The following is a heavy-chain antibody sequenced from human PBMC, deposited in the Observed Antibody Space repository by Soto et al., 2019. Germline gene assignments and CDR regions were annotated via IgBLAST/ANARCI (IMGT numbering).Heavy chain of an antibody. CDR1: GTTFSNFA. CDR3: VRGPDYEGYFDY. Sequence: QVRLVQSGAEVKKTGSSVKVSCEASGTTFSNFAIGWVRQAPGQGPEWMGGIILPFGTPNYAQKFQGRVTISADESMTTAYMELRGLQSEDTAVYYCVRGPDYEGYFDYWGQGTLVTVSS. V-gene: IGHV1-69*12. D-gene: IGHD3-22*01. J-gene: IGHJ4*02. CDR2: IILPFGTP.